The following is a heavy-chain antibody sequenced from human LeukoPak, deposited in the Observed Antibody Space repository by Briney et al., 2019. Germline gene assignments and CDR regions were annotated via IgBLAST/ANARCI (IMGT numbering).Heavy chain of an antibody. CDR3: ARYARLLDY. J-gene: IGHJ4*02. V-gene: IGHV3-7*01. CDR2: IEDDGSDK. D-gene: IGHD2-2*01. CDR1: GLSFNTFW. Sequence: GGSLRLSRAASGLSFNTFWMSSVRHARGGWLEWGANIEDDGSDKYYVDSTKGQFTISRDNAKNALYLQMNSLRAEDTAVYYGARYARLLDYWGQGSLVTVSS.